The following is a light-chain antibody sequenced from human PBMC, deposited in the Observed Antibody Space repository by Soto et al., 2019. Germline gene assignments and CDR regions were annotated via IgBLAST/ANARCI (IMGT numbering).Light chain of an antibody. Sequence: QSALTQPPSVSGSPGQSVSISCTGTSSDVGTYISVSWYQQPPGTAPKLIIYAVSNRPSGVPDRFSGSKSGNTASLTISGLQAEDEADYYCSSYAGSSTYVFGTGTKLTVL. V-gene: IGLV2-18*02. J-gene: IGLJ1*01. CDR1: SSDVGTYIS. CDR2: AVS. CDR3: SSYAGSSTYV.